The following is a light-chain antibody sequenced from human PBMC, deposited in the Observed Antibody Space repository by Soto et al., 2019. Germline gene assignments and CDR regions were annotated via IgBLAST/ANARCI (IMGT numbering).Light chain of an antibody. CDR3: QQYVTSTWA. CDR1: QSVRSN. V-gene: IGKV3-20*01. Sequence: TQSPATLSVSPVERGTLSCRASQSVRSNLAWYQQKPGQAPRLLIYGASNRATGIPDRFSGSGSGTDFTLTISRLEPEDFAVYYCQQYVTSTWAFGQGTKVDIK. J-gene: IGKJ1*01. CDR2: GAS.